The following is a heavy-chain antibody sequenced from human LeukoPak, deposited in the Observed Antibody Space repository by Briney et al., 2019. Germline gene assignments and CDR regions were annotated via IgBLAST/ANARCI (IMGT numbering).Heavy chain of an antibody. Sequence: ASVKVSCKASGYTFTSYDINWVRQATGQGLEWMGWMNPNSGNTGYAQKFQGRVTMTRNNSISTAYMELSSLRAEDTAVYYCAKVHSSGWGDYWGQGTLVTVSS. CDR3: AKVHSSGWGDY. V-gene: IGHV1-8*01. J-gene: IGHJ4*02. CDR1: GYTFTSYD. D-gene: IGHD6-19*01. CDR2: MNPNSGNT.